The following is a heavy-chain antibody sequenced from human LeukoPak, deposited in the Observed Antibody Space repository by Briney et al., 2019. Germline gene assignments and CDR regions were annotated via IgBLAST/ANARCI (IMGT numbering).Heavy chain of an antibody. CDR3: AKNSPTIFPAAGV. Sequence: GGSLRLSCAASGFIFSDYSMNWLRQAPGKGLEWISYISSASATTYYADSVKGRFTISRDNAKNSLYLLMDSLRAEDTAVYYCAKNSPTIFPAAGVWGQGTTVIVSS. J-gene: IGHJ6*02. CDR1: GFIFSDYS. CDR2: ISSASATT. D-gene: IGHD3-3*01. V-gene: IGHV3-48*01.